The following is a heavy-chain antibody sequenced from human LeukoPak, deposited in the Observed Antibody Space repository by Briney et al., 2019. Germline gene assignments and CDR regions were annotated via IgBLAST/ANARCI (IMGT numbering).Heavy chain of an antibody. D-gene: IGHD3-10*01. CDR2: INHSGST. CDR1: GGSISSYY. CDR3: ARGGVDLYYYGSGSYYNRGWFDP. J-gene: IGHJ5*02. Sequence: PSETLSLTCTVSGGSISSYYWSRIRQPPGKGLEWIGEINHSGSTNYNPSLKSRVTISVDTSKNQFSLKLSSVTAADTAVYYCARGGVDLYYYGSGSYYNRGWFDPWGQGTLVTVSS. V-gene: IGHV4-34*01.